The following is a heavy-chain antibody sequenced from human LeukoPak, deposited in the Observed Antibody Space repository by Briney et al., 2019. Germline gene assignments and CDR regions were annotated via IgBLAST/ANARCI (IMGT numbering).Heavy chain of an antibody. Sequence: SETLSLTCTVSGGSISSSSYYWGWIRQPPGKGLEWIGSIYYSGSTYYNPSLKSRVTISVDTSKNQFSLKLSSVTAADTAVYYCARTVTYYYDSSAGNWFDPWGQGTLVTVSS. CDR2: IYYSGST. V-gene: IGHV4-39*01. D-gene: IGHD3-22*01. J-gene: IGHJ5*02. CDR1: GGSISSSSYY. CDR3: ARTVTYYYDSSAGNWFDP.